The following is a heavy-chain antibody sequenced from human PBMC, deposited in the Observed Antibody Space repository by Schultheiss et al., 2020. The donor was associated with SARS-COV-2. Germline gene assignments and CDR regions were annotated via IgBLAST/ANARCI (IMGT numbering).Heavy chain of an antibody. CDR1: GFTFSSYG. CDR3: ARDRRRYCSSTSCLHFDY. D-gene: IGHD2-2*01. CDR2: ISYDGSKK. V-gene: IGHV3-30*03. Sequence: GGSLRLSCAASGFTFSSYGMHWVRQAPGKGLEWVAVISYDGSKKYYADSVKGRFTISRDNSKNTLYLQMHSLGAEDTAVYYCARDRRRYCSSTSCLHFDYWGQGTLVTVSS. J-gene: IGHJ4*02.